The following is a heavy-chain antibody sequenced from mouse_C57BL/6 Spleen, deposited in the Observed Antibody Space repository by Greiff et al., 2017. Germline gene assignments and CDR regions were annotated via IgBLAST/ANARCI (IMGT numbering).Heavy chain of an antibody. CDR1: GFSLTSYG. CDR3: AEPGEGLAMDY. CDR2: IWGDGST. J-gene: IGHJ4*01. V-gene: IGHV2-3*01. D-gene: IGHD2-2*01. Sequence: VKLMESGPGLVAPSQSLYITCTVSGFSLTSYGVSWVRQPPGKGLEWLGVIWGDGSTNYHSALISRLSISKNNSKSQVFLKLNSLQTDDTATYYCAEPGEGLAMDYWGQGTSVTVSS.